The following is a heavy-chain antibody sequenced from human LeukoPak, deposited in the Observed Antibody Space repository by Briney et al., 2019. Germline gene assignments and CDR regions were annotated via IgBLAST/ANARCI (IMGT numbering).Heavy chain of an antibody. CDR2: IYYSGST. CDR3: ARDKGAAAGHFDY. Sequence: PSETLSLTCTVSGGSISSYYWSWIRQPPGKGLEWIGSIYYSGSTYYNPSLKSRVTISVDTSKNQFSLKLSSVTAADTAVYYCARDKGAAAGHFDYWGQGTLVTVSS. J-gene: IGHJ4*02. CDR1: GGSISSYY. D-gene: IGHD6-13*01. V-gene: IGHV4-39*02.